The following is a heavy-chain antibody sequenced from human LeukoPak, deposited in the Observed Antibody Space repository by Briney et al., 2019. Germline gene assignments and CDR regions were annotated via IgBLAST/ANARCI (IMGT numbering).Heavy chain of an antibody. J-gene: IGHJ4*02. CDR2: FNGDGVST. CDR1: GFTFDDYG. D-gene: IGHD1-1*01. V-gene: IGHV3-74*01. Sequence: PGGSLRLSCAASGFTFDDYGMSWVRQAPGKGLVWVSRFNGDGVSTTYADSVKGRFTISSDNAKNTLYLQMNSLRAEDTAVYYCARGTGTTFDYWGQGTLVTVSS. CDR3: ARGTGTTFDY.